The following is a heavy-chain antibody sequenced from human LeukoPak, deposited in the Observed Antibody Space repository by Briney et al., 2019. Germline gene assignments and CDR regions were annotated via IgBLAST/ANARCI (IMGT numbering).Heavy chain of an antibody. V-gene: IGHV3-69-1*02. D-gene: IGHD5-18*01. J-gene: IGHJ4*02. Sequence: GGSLRLSCAASGFIFSSYSMNWVRQAPGRGLEWVSSIMGSTYIYYADSVKGRFTISRDNAKNSVYLQVNSLRADDTAVYYCVRGGGGYSSGLPAYYFDYWGRGTLVTVSS. CDR2: IMGSTYI. CDR1: GFIFSSYS. CDR3: VRGGGGYSSGLPAYYFDY.